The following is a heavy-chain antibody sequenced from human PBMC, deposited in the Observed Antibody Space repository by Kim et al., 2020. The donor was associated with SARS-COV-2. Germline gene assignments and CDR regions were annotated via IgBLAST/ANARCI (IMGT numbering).Heavy chain of an antibody. CDR2: INHSGST. CDR3: ARAQRITMVRGVRPLDY. CDR1: GGSFSGYY. V-gene: IGHV4-34*01. Sequence: SETLSLTCAVYGGSFSGYYWSWIRQPPGKGLEWIGEINHSGSTNYNPSLKSRVTISVDTSKNQFSLKLSSVTAADTAVYYCARAQRITMVRGVRPLDYWGQGTLVTVSS. D-gene: IGHD3-10*01. J-gene: IGHJ4*02.